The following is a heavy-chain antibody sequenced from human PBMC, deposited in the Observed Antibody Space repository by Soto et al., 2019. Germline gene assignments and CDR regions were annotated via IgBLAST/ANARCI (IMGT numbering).Heavy chain of an antibody. D-gene: IGHD5-12*01. CDR1: GFTFSSYA. Sequence: QVQLVESGGGVVQPGRSLRLSCAASGFTFSSYAMHWVRQAPGKGLEWVAVISYDGSNKYYADSVKGRFTISRDNSQNTLYRQMNGLTAEDTAVYYCARDYYRFNSGYGFSMDVWGQGTTVTVS. V-gene: IGHV3-30-3*01. CDR3: ARDYYRFNSGYGFSMDV. CDR2: ISYDGSNK. J-gene: IGHJ6*02.